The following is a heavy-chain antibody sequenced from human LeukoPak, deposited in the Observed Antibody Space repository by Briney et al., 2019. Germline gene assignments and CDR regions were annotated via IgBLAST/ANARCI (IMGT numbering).Heavy chain of an antibody. CDR2: IRYDGSNK. CDR3: AKDGYYGSGSYFDY. J-gene: IGHJ4*02. D-gene: IGHD3-10*01. Sequence: GGSLRLSCVASGFTLSSYGMHWVRQAPGKGLEWVAFIRYDGSNKYYADSVKGRFTISRDNSKNTLYLQMNSLRAEDTAVYYCAKDGYYGSGSYFDYWGQGTLVTVSS. CDR1: GFTLSSYG. V-gene: IGHV3-30*02.